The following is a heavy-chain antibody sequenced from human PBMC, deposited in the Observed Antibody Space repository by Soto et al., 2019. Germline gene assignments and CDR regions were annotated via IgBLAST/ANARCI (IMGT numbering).Heavy chain of an antibody. CDR2: INGRSNYK. V-gene: IGHV3-21*02. CDR1: GFSFSTYN. D-gene: IGHD1-26*01. CDR3: VREDGLVGSNAAFDY. Sequence: EVQVVESGGGLVKPGGSLRLSCATSGFSFSTYNMNWVRQAPGKGLEWVSSINGRSNYKYYTDSVKGRFAISRDHPKNSLYLQMDSLRVEDTAVYYCVREDGLVGSNAAFDYWGQGTLVTVSS. J-gene: IGHJ4*02.